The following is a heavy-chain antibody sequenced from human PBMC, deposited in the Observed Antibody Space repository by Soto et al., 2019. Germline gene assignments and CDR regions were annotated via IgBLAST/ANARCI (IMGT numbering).Heavy chain of an antibody. D-gene: IGHD3-16*01. CDR3: ARELELLGGYDYGMDV. CDR1: GGSVSSGSYY. Sequence: SETLSLTCTVSGGSVSSGSYYWSWIRQPPGKGLEWIGYIYYSGSTNYNPSLKSRVTISVDTSKNQFSLKLISVTAAETAMYYCARELELLGGYDYGMDVWGQGTTVTVSS. V-gene: IGHV4-61*01. J-gene: IGHJ6*02. CDR2: IYYSGST.